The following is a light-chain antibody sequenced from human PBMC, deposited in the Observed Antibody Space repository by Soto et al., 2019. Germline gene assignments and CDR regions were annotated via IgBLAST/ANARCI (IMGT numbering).Light chain of an antibody. CDR3: QQYYSGPYT. Sequence: DIVMTQSPDSLAVSLGERATINCKSSQSVIYSSSNKNFLAWYQQKPGHPPKLLIYWASTRESGVPDRFSGSGYGTDFTLTISSLQAEDVAVYYCQQYYSGPYTFGQGTKLEIK. CDR2: WAS. J-gene: IGKJ2*01. V-gene: IGKV4-1*01. CDR1: QSVIYSSSNKNF.